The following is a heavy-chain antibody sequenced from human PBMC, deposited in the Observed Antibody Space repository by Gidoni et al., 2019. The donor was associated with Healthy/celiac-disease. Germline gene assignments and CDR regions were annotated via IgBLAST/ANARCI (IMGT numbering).Heavy chain of an antibody. Sequence: EVQLLESGGGLVQPGGSLRLSCAASGFTFSSYAMSWVRQAPGKGLEGVSAISGSGGSTYYADSVKGRFTISRDNSKNTLYLQMNSLRAEDTAVYYCATTSRGAVAGKVGYWGQGTLVTVSS. D-gene: IGHD6-19*01. CDR3: ATTSRGAVAGKVGY. J-gene: IGHJ4*02. CDR1: GFTFSSYA. CDR2: ISGSGGST. V-gene: IGHV3-23*01.